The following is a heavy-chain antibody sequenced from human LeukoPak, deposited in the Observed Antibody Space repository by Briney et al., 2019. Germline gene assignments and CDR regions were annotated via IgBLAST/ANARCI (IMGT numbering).Heavy chain of an antibody. CDR1: GGSISSGSYY. V-gene: IGHV4-61*02. J-gene: IGHJ4*02. Sequence: PSETLSLTCTVSGGSISSGSYYWSWIRQPAGKGLEWIGRIYTSGSTNYNPSLKSRVTISVDTSKNQFSLKLSSVTAADTAVYYCARREWLRGPFDYWGQGTLVTVSS. CDR2: IYTSGST. D-gene: IGHD5-12*01. CDR3: ARREWLRGPFDY.